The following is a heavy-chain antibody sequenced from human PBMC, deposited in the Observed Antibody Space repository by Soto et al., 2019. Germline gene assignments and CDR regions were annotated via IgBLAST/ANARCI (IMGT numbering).Heavy chain of an antibody. CDR3: ATGFNPFGAYDY. CDR2: FDPEDGET. Sequence: ASVKVSCKVSGYTLTELSMHWVRQAPGKGLEWMGGFDPEDGETIYAQKFQGRVTMTEDTSTDTAYMELSSLRSEDTAVYYCATGFNPFGAYDYWAREPWSPSPQ. CDR1: GYTLTELS. J-gene: IGHJ4*02. D-gene: IGHD3-10*01. V-gene: IGHV1-24*01.